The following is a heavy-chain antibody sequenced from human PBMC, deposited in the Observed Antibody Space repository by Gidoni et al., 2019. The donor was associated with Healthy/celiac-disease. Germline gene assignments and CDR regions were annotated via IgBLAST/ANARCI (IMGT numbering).Heavy chain of an antibody. D-gene: IGHD2-15*01. J-gene: IGHJ5*02. Sequence: LVQSGAEVKKPGASVKVSCQASGYTFTGSYMPWVRQAPGQGLEWMGWINPNSGGTNYAQKFQGRVTMTRDTSISTAYMELSRLRADDTAGYYCAREVVGVVAAPLAGHNWFDPWGQGTLVTVSS. CDR3: AREVVGVVAAPLAGHNWFDP. V-gene: IGHV1-2*02. CDR2: INPNSGGT. CDR1: GYTFTGSY.